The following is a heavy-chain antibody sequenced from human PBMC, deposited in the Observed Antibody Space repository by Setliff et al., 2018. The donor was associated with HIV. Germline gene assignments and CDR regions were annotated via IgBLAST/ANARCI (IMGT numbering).Heavy chain of an antibody. CDR1: GFIFSDYY. Sequence: SLRLSCAASGFIFSDYYMSWIRQAPGRGLEWISYISSSNNANRNYADSVKDRFTISRDNAKHSLYLQMNSLRAEDTAVYYCARYRSPGNSEYYFDYWGQGTLVTVSS. J-gene: IGHJ4*02. CDR2: ISSSNNANR. V-gene: IGHV3-11*06. D-gene: IGHD4-4*01. CDR3: ARYRSPGNSEYYFDY.